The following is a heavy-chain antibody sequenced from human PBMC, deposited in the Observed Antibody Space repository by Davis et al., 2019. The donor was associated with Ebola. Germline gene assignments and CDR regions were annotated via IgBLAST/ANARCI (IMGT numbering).Heavy chain of an antibody. CDR2: IYYSGST. Sequence: SETLSLTCTVSGGSISSSSYYWGWIRQPPGKGLEWIGSIYYSGSTYYNPSLKSRVTISVDTSKNQFSLKPSYVTAADTAVYYCARQGSTARKYDRRGYPSSFNFYAMDVWGQGTTVSVSS. CDR3: ARQGSTARKYDRRGYPSSFNFYAMDV. V-gene: IGHV4-39*01. J-gene: IGHJ6*02. CDR1: GGSISSSSYY. D-gene: IGHD3-22*01.